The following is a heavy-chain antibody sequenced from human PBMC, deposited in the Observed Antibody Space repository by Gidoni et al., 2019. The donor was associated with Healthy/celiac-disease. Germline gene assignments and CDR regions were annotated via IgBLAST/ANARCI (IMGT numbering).Heavy chain of an antibody. CDR1: GYTFTGYY. J-gene: IGHJ4*02. CDR2: INPNSGGT. V-gene: IGHV1-2*02. CDR3: ARTRIQLWSYDY. Sequence: QVQLVPSGAEVKKPGASVKVSCKASGYTFTGYYMHWVRQAPGQGLEWMGWINPNSGGTNNEQKFQGRVTMTRDTSISTAYMELSRLRSDDTAVYYCARTRIQLWSYDYWGQGTLVTVSS. D-gene: IGHD5-18*01.